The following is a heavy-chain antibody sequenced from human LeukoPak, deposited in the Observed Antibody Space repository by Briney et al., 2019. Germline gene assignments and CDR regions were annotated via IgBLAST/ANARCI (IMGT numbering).Heavy chain of an antibody. CDR2: ISFDGSKK. D-gene: IGHD5-12*01. Sequence: GGSLRLSCAASGITFSSYGMHWVRQAPGKGLEWVAVISFDGSKKYYADSVKGRFTISRDNANNLLYLQMNSLRAEDTAVYYCARDLFGTYDSDYWGQGILVTVSS. V-gene: IGHV3-30*03. J-gene: IGHJ4*02. CDR1: GITFSSYG. CDR3: ARDLFGTYDSDY.